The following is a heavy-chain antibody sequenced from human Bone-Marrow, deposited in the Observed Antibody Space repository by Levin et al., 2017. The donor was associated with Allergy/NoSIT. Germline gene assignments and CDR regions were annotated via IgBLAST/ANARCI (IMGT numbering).Heavy chain of an antibody. CDR1: GFTFSDYY. V-gene: IGHV3-11*01. Sequence: GRSLRLSCAASGFTFSDYYMSWIRQAPGKGLEWVSYISSSGSTIYYADSVKGRFTISRDNAKNSLYLQMNSLRAEDTAVYYCASHLQPAAIDYWGQGTLVTVSS. J-gene: IGHJ4*02. D-gene: IGHD2-2*01. CDR2: ISSSGSTI. CDR3: ASHLQPAAIDY.